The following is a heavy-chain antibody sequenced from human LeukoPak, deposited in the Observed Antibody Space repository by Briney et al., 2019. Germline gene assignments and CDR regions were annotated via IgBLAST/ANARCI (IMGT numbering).Heavy chain of an antibody. V-gene: IGHV4-34*01. CDR1: GGSFSGYY. Sequence: SETLSLTCAVYGGSFSGYYWSWIRQPPGKGLEWIGEINHSGSTNYNPSLKSRVTISVDTSKNQFSLKLSSVTAADTAVYYCATAGYSSGWYVGRFDYWGQGTLVTVSS. D-gene: IGHD6-19*01. CDR3: ATAGYSSGWYVGRFDY. CDR2: INHSGST. J-gene: IGHJ4*02.